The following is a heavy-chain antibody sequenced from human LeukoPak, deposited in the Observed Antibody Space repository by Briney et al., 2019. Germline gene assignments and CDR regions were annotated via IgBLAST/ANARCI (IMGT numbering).Heavy chain of an antibody. CDR3: ARFTDHYYFDY. Sequence: GESLKIPCKGSGYHFTSSWIGWVRQMPGKGLEWMGIIYPGDSDTRYSPSFEGQVTISADKSISTAYLQWSSLNTSDTAMYYSARFTDHYYFDYWGQGTLVTVSS. CDR2: IYPGDSDT. V-gene: IGHV5-51*01. J-gene: IGHJ4*02. D-gene: IGHD1-14*01. CDR1: GYHFTSSW.